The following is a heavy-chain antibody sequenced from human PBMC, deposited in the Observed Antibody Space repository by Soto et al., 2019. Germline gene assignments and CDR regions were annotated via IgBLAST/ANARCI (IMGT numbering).Heavy chain of an antibody. CDR3: AKDRRAGGNYGFYSDF. V-gene: IGHV3-23*01. Sequence: GGSRRLSCAASGFTFSSYGMTWVRQAPGKGLQWVSFSSATGAGRYYADSVKGRFTISRDNSKNTLYLQMSSLRADDTAVYYCAKDRRAGGNYGFYSDFWGQGALVTSPQ. CDR1: GFTFSSYG. J-gene: IGHJ4*02. CDR2: SSATGAGR. D-gene: IGHD1-7*01.